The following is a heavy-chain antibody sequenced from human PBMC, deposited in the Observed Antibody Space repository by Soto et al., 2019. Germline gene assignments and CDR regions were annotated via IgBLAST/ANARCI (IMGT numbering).Heavy chain of an antibody. Sequence: QVELVESGGGVVQPGKSLRLSCAASGFTFSSYAMHWVRQAPGKGLEWVAVIFHDGTDEYYADSVKGRLTVSRDNSKNALNLHMNSLKPEDTAVYYCATAYTYGPDAFDSWGQGTMVTVTS. D-gene: IGHD5-18*01. CDR3: ATAYTYGPDAFDS. J-gene: IGHJ3*02. CDR1: GFTFSSYA. CDR2: IFHDGTDE. V-gene: IGHV3-30-3*01.